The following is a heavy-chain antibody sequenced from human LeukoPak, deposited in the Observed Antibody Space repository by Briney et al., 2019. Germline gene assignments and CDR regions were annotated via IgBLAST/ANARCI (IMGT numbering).Heavy chain of an antibody. Sequence: PSETLSLTCTVSGGSISSYYWSWIRQPPGKGLEWIGYIYYSGSTNYNPSLKSRVTISVDTSKNQFSLKLSSVTAADTAVYYCARHWGQWLVPRSGTNYYFDYWGQGTLVTVSS. CDR3: ARHWGQWLVPRSGTNYYFDY. J-gene: IGHJ4*02. D-gene: IGHD6-19*01. CDR2: IYYSGST. V-gene: IGHV4-59*01. CDR1: GGSISSYY.